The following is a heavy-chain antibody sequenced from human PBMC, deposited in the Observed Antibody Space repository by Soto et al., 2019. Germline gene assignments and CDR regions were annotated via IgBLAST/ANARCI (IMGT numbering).Heavy chain of an antibody. CDR1: GFTFSSYS. Sequence: EVQLVESGGGLVQPGGSLRLSCAASGFTFSSYSMNWVRQAPGKGLEWVSYISSSSSTIYYADSVKGRFTISRDNAKNSLYLQMNSLRDEDTAVYYCASGGYSSSFGDRTYWGQGTLVTVSS. CDR2: ISSSSSTI. V-gene: IGHV3-48*02. D-gene: IGHD6-6*01. CDR3: ASGGYSSSFGDRTY. J-gene: IGHJ4*02.